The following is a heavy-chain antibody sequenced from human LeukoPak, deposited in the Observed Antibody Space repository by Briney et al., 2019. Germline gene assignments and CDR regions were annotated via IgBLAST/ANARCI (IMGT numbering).Heavy chain of an antibody. J-gene: IGHJ4*02. CDR3: ARSPWRFIVGATPFDY. CDR1: GFVLSSYA. D-gene: IGHD1-26*01. CDR2: ISGGSTYT. Sequence: GGSLRLSCAASGFVLSSYAMNWVRQAPGKGLEWVSSISGGSTYTYYADSVKGRFTISRDNAENSLYLQMNSLRAEDTAVYYCARSPWRFIVGATPFDYWGQGTLVTVSS. V-gene: IGHV3-21*04.